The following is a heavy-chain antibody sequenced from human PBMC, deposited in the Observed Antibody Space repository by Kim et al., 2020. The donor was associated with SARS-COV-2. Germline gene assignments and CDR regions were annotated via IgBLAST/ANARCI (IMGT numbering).Heavy chain of an antibody. CDR2: IYTSGST. D-gene: IGHD1-7*01. J-gene: IGHJ4*02. CDR1: GGSISSGSYY. CDR3: ARSDESTGTTDY. V-gene: IGHV4-61*02. Sequence: SETLSLTCTVSGGSISSGSYYWSWIRQPAGKGLEWIGRIYTSGSTNYNPSLKSRVTISVDTSKNQFSLKLSSVTAADTAVYYCARSDESTGTTDYWGQGTLVTVSS.